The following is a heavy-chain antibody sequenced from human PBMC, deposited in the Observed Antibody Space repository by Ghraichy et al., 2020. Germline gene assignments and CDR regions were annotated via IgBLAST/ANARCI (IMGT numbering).Heavy chain of an antibody. V-gene: IGHV1-18*01. CDR3: IGYCSSTSCYNSMDV. D-gene: IGHD2-2*02. J-gene: IGHJ6*02. Sequence: ASVKVSCKASGYTFTSYGISWVRQAPGQGLEWMGWISAYNGNTNYAQKLQGRVTMTTDTSTSTAYMELRSLRSDDTAVYYCIGYCSSTSCYNSMDVWGQGTTVTVSS. CDR1: GYTFTSYG. CDR2: ISAYNGNT.